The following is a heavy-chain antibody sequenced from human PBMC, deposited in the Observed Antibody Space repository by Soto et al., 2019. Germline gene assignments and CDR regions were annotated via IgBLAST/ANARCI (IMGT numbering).Heavy chain of an antibody. CDR2: INHSGST. CDR1: GGSFSGYY. D-gene: IGHD1-7*01. J-gene: IGHJ6*02. CDR3: ARGGALWGTTAHYYYYGMDV. Sequence: KTSETLSLTCAVYGGSFSGYYWSWIRQPPGKGLEWIGEINHSGSTNYNPSLKSRVTISVDTSKNQFSLKLSSVTAADTAVYYCARGGALWGTTAHYYYYGMDVWGQGTTVTVSS. V-gene: IGHV4-34*01.